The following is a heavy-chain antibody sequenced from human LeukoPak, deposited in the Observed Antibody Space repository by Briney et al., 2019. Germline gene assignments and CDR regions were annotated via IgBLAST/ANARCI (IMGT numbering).Heavy chain of an antibody. V-gene: IGHV3-7*01. D-gene: IGHD3-16*01. CDR1: GFTFSTYW. Sequence: GGSLRLSCAASGFTFSTYWMCWVRQAPGKGLEWVANIKEDGSETNCVESVKGRFFISRDNAKNSQHLQMNSLRVEDTAVYYCARCEGFYDYFSGNPTYYFYMDVWGKGTTVTVSS. J-gene: IGHJ6*03. CDR2: IKEDGSET. CDR3: ARCEGFYDYFSGNPTYYFYMDV.